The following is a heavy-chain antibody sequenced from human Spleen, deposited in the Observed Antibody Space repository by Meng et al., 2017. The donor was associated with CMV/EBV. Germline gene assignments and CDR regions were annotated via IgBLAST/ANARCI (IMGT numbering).Heavy chain of an antibody. J-gene: IGHJ3*02. D-gene: IGHD6-6*01. V-gene: IGHV1-46*01. CDR2: INPSGDGT. Sequence: ASVKVSCKASGYSFTHYYIHWVRQAPGQGLEWMGIINPSGDGTIYGQKFQGRVTVTRDTSTSTVYMDLSSLRSEDTAVYYCARELRIGAREWYGAFDNWGQGTMVTVSS. CDR3: ARELRIGAREWYGAFDN. CDR1: GYSFTHYY.